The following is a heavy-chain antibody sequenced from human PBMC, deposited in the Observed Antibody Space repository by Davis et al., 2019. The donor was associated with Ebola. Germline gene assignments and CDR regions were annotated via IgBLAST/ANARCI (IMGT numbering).Heavy chain of an antibody. Sequence: ASVKVSCKASGYTFTSYAMHWVRQAPGQRLEWMGWINAGNGNTKYSQKFQGRVTITRDTSASTAYMELSSLRSEDTAVYYCARDWGMITFGGVMDYWGQGTLVTVSS. J-gene: IGHJ4*02. CDR2: INAGNGNT. CDR1: GYTFTSYA. D-gene: IGHD3-16*01. V-gene: IGHV1-3*01. CDR3: ARDWGMITFGGVMDY.